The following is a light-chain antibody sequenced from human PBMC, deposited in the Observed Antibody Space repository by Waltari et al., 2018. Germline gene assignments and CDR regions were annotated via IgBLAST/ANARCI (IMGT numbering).Light chain of an antibody. CDR2: GAS. J-gene: IGKJ5*01. CDR3: QQYGTLIT. V-gene: IGKV3-20*01. Sequence: EIVLTQSPGTLSLSPGERATLSCRASQSVRSSYLAWYQQKPGQAPRPLIYGASSRATGIPDRVSGSGSGTDFTLTISRLEPEDFAVYYCQQYGTLITFGQGTRLEIK. CDR1: QSVRSSY.